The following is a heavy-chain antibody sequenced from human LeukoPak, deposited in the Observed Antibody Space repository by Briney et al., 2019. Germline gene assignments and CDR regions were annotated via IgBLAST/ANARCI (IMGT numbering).Heavy chain of an antibody. J-gene: IGHJ6*02. Sequence: SVKVSCKASGDTFSSYSITWVRQAPGHGLEWMGRIIPVLGITNYAQEFQGRVTITADKSTSTAYMDLSSLRSEDTAVYYCVRDRGTCSSASCPHYYYGMDVWGQGTTVTVS. V-gene: IGHV1-69*04. CDR2: IIPVLGIT. D-gene: IGHD2-2*01. CDR1: GDTFSSYS. CDR3: VRDRGTCSSASCPHYYYGMDV.